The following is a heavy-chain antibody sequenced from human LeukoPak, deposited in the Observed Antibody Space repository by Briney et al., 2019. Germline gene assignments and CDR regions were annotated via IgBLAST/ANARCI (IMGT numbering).Heavy chain of an antibody. V-gene: IGHV7-4-1*02. J-gene: IGHJ4*02. Sequence: APVKVSCKASGYTFTSYAMNWVRQAPGQGLEWMGWINTNTGNPTYAQGFTGRFVFSLDTSVSTAYLQISSLKAEDTAVFYCARYTTVVNARCFDYWGQGTLVTVSS. CDR3: ARYTTVVNARCFDY. D-gene: IGHD4-23*01. CDR2: INTNTGNP. CDR1: GYTFTSYA.